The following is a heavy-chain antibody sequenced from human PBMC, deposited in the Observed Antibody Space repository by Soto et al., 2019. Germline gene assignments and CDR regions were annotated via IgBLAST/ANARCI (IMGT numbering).Heavy chain of an antibody. CDR2: IYHSGSA. CDR1: AYSIRSGYY. CDR3: ARVTHSCPTASCYNPSCCYGMDV. Sequence: TLSLTCAVSAYSIRSGYYWGWIRQPPGKGLQWIGSIYHSGSAFYSPSLQSRVTISVDTSKNQFSLKVTSVTAADTAVYYCARVTHSCPTASCYNPSCCYGMDVWGQGTRVTVSS. J-gene: IGHJ6*02. D-gene: IGHD2-2*02. V-gene: IGHV4-38-2*01.